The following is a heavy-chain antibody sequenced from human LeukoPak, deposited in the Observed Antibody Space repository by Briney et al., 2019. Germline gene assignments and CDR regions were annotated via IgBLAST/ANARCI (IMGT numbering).Heavy chain of an antibody. V-gene: IGHV4-34*01. CDR2: INHSGST. CDR1: GGSFSGYY. CDR3: ARVGSGSSHLFDY. D-gene: IGHD3-10*01. Sequence: SETLSLTCAVYGGSFSGYYWSWIRQPPGKGLEWIGEINHSGSTNYNPSLKSRVTISVDTSKNQFSLKLSSVTAADTAVYYCARVGSGSSHLFDYWGRGTLVTVSS. J-gene: IGHJ4*02.